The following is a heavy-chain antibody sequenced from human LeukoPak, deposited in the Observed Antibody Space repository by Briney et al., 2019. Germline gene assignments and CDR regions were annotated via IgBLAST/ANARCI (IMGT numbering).Heavy chain of an antibody. D-gene: IGHD6-19*01. Sequence: SETLSLTCAVYGGSFSGYYWSWIRQPPGKGLEWIGEINHSGSTNYNPSLKSRVTISVDTSKNQFSLKLSSVTAADTAVYYRARGRSSGWDYWGQGTLVTVSS. J-gene: IGHJ4*02. V-gene: IGHV4-34*01. CDR2: INHSGST. CDR3: ARGRSSGWDY. CDR1: GGSFSGYY.